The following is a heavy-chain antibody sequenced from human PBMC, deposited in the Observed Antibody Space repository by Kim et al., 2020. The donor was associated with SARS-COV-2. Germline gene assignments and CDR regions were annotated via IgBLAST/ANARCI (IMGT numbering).Heavy chain of an antibody. V-gene: IGHV3-48*03. CDR3: ASSWLRLTAFDI. Sequence: YYADSVKGRFTITRDHAKNSLYLKMNSMRAEDTAVDYCASSWLRLTAFDIWGQGTMVTVSS. J-gene: IGHJ3*02. D-gene: IGHD5-12*01.